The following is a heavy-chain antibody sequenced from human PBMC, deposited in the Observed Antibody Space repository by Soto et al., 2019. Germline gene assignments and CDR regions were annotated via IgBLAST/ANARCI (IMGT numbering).Heavy chain of an antibody. CDR3: AKALGDIWRSYSHFDC. D-gene: IGHD3-16*01. CDR1: GFSFSTYA. V-gene: IGHV3-23*01. J-gene: IGHJ4*02. Sequence: DVQVLESGGGLVQPGGSLRLSCAASGFSFSTYAMNWVRQAPGKGLEWVSSISGNGRSTYYPDSVKGRFTISRDNSNNTLYLQMNSLRAEDTAVYYCAKALGDIWRSYSHFDCWGQGTLVTVSS. CDR2: ISGNGRST.